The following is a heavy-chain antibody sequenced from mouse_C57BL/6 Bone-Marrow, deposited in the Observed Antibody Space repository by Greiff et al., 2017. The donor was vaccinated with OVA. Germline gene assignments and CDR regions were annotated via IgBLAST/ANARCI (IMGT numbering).Heavy chain of an antibody. Sequence: EVMLVESGGGLVQSGRSLRLSCATSGFTFSDFYMEWVRQAPGKGLEWIAASRNKANDYTTEYSASVKGRFIVSRDTSQSILYLQMNALRAEDTAIYYCARDAWGDYAFAYWGQGTLVTVSA. CDR3: ARDAWGDYAFAY. D-gene: IGHD2-4*01. CDR1: GFTFSDFY. CDR2: SRNKANDYTT. J-gene: IGHJ3*01. V-gene: IGHV7-1*01.